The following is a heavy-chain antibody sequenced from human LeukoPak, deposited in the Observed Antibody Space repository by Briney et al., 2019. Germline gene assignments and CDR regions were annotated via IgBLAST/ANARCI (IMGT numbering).Heavy chain of an antibody. CDR3: ASGLYGSGSYSFDY. Sequence: GGSLRLSCAASGFTFSSYSMNWVRQALGKGLEWVSAISGSGGSTYYADSVKGRFTISRDNSKNTLYLQMNSLRAEDTAVYYCASGLYGSGSYSFDYWGQGTLVTVSS. D-gene: IGHD3-10*01. V-gene: IGHV3-23*01. J-gene: IGHJ4*02. CDR1: GFTFSSYS. CDR2: ISGSGGST.